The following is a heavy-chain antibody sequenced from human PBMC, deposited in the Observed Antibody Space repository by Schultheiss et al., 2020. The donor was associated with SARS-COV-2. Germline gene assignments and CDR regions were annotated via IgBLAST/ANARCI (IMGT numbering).Heavy chain of an antibody. CDR1: GFTFSFAW. Sequence: GGSLRLSCAASGFTFSFAWMHWVRQAPGKGLEWVAVLWYDGSNKYYADSVKGRFTISRDNSKNTLYLQMNSLRAEDTAVYYCAKEEYYDRSGYNDYWGQGTLVTVSS. J-gene: IGHJ4*02. CDR2: LWYDGSNK. D-gene: IGHD3-22*01. CDR3: AKEEYYDRSGYNDY. V-gene: IGHV3-30*02.